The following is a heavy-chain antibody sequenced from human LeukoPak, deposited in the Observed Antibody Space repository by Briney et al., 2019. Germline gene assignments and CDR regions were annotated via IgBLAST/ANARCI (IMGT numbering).Heavy chain of an antibody. Sequence: SETLSLTCTVSGGSTSSYYWSWIRQPPGKGLEWIGYIYYSGSTNYNPSLKSRVTISVDTSKNQFSLKLSSVTAADTAVYYCARATVTGNWYFDLWGRGTLVTVSS. V-gene: IGHV4-59*01. CDR1: GGSTSSYY. J-gene: IGHJ2*01. CDR2: IYYSGST. D-gene: IGHD4-17*01. CDR3: ARATVTGNWYFDL.